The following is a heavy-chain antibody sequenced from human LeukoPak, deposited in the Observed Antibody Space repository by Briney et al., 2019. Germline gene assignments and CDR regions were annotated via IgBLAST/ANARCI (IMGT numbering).Heavy chain of an antibody. Sequence: GGSLRLSCAASGFTFSIYWMHWVRQAPGKGLVWVSRINSGGSSTSYADSVKGRFTISRDNAKNTLYLQMNSLRAEDTAVYYCARPGHIYCSGGSCYGTYWDYWGQGTLVTVSS. CDR1: GFTFSIYW. D-gene: IGHD2-15*01. J-gene: IGHJ4*02. V-gene: IGHV3-74*01. CDR3: ARPGHIYCSGGSCYGTYWDY. CDR2: INSGGSST.